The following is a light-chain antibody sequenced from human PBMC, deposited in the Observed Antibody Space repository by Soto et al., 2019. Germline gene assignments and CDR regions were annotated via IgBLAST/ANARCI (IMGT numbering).Light chain of an antibody. J-gene: IGLJ3*02. Sequence: QSALTQPASVSGSPGQSITISCTGSSNDIGAYSYVSWYQQHPGKAPKLMIFEVTYRPSGVSYRFSGSKSGNTASLTISGLQAEDEADYYCSSYTSRSTLVFGGGTKVTVL. CDR3: SSYTSRSTLV. CDR1: SNDIGAYSY. CDR2: EVT. V-gene: IGLV2-14*01.